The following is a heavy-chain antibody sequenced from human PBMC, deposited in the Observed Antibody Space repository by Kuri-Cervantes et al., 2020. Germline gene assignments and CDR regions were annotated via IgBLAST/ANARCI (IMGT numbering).Heavy chain of an antibody. CDR3: ARYKPVRGVLYGMDV. D-gene: IGHD3-10*01. J-gene: IGHJ6*02. Sequence: GSLRLSCTVSGGSISGYYWSWIRQPPGKGLEWIGYISYSGNTNYNPSLKSRATNSVDTSKNQFSLKLSSVTAADTAVYYCARYKPVRGVLYGMDVWGQGTTVTVSS. CDR2: ISYSGNT. CDR1: GGSISGYY. V-gene: IGHV4-59*13.